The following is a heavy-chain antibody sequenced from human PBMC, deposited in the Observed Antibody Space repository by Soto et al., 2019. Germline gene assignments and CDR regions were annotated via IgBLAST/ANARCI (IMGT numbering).Heavy chain of an antibody. Sequence: QVQLQESGPGLVKPSETLSLTCTVSGGSISSYYWSWIRQPPGKGLEWIGYIYYSGSTNYNPSLQSRVTTSVDTSKNQFPLKLSSVPAADTAVYYCARGRREDSGWGYYYYGMDVWGQGTTVTVSS. CDR3: ARGRREDSGWGYYYYGMDV. CDR2: IYYSGST. J-gene: IGHJ6*02. V-gene: IGHV4-59*01. D-gene: IGHD6-19*01. CDR1: GGSISSYY.